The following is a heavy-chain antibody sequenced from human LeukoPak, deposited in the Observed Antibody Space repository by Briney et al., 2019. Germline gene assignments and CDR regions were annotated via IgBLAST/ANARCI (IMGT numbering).Heavy chain of an antibody. CDR1: AFIFSSYC. V-gene: IGHV3-74*01. CDR2: INSDRSST. Sequence: GGSLRLSCAAYAFIFSSYCLHWVRQAPGKGMMWDSRINSDRSSTSYADSVKGRFTISRDNAKNTLSLQMNSLRAEDTAVYYCARVGDYYGDYVRFDYWGQGNLVTVSS. CDR3: ARVGDYYGDYVRFDY. J-gene: IGHJ4*02. D-gene: IGHD4-17*01.